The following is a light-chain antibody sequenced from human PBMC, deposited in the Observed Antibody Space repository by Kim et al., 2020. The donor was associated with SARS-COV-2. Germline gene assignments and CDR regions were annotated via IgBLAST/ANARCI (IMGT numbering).Light chain of an antibody. V-gene: IGLV3-27*01. CDR3: YSAADNNLDVV. J-gene: IGLJ2*01. CDR2: KDS. Sequence: SYELTQPSSVSVSPGQTARITCSGDVLAKKYARWFQQKPGQDPVLVIYKDSERPSGIPERFSGSSSGTTVTLTISGAQVEDEADYYCYSAADNNLDVVFGGGTQLTVL. CDR1: VLAKKY.